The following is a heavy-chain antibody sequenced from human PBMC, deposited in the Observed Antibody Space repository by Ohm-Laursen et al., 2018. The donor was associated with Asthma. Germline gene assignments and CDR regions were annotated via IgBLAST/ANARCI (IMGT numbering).Heavy chain of an antibody. D-gene: IGHD6-19*01. CDR2: INPNSGGT. CDR3: ARDLGGIAVAGTPTSLDYYYGMDV. J-gene: IGHJ6*02. Sequence: ASVKVSCKASGYTFTGYYMHWVRQAPGQGLEWMGWINPNSGGTNYAQKFQGWVTMTRDTSISTAYMELSRLRSDDTAVYYCARDLGGIAVAGTPTSLDYYYGMDVWGQGTTVTVSS. V-gene: IGHV1-2*04. CDR1: GYTFTGYY.